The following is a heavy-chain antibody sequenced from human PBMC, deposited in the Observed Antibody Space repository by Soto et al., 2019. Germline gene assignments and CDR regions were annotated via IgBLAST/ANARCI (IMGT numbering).Heavy chain of an antibody. V-gene: IGHV4-59*11. D-gene: IGHD4-17*01. CDR3: AKLPWAAYGGIFDP. J-gene: IGHJ5*02. CDR1: GGCSSNHY. CDR2: IYYSGST. Sequence: SXTLALSCTVSGGCSSNHYLTWIRQRPGKGLEWIGYIYYSGSTTYNPSLKSRVTISVDTSKNQFSLKLSSVTAADTAVYYCAKLPWAAYGGIFDPWGQGTLVTVS.